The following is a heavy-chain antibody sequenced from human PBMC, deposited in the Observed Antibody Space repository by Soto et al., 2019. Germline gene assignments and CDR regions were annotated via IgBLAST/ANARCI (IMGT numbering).Heavy chain of an antibody. CDR2: INHSGST. J-gene: IGHJ6*03. V-gene: IGHV4-34*01. D-gene: IGHD5-18*01. CDR3: ARGRLDTAMAPTHYYYYYMDV. CDR1: GGLLSGYY. Sequence: SENLSLTCAVYGGLLSGYYCSWSRHLPEKGLEWIGEINHSGSTNYNPSLKSRVTISVDTSKNQFSLKLSSVTAADTAVYYCARGRLDTAMAPTHYYYYYMDVWGKGTTVT.